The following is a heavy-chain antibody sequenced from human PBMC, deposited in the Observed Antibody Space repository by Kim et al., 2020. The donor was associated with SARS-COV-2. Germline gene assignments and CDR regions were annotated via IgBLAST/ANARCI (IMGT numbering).Heavy chain of an antibody. Sequence: SVKVSCKASGGTFSSYAISWVRQAPGQGLEWMGGIIPIFGTANYAQKFQGRVTITADESTSTAYMELSSLRSEDTAVYYCASYGGGLIAAAGTYAFDIWGKGTMVTVSS. J-gene: IGHJ3*02. V-gene: IGHV1-69*13. D-gene: IGHD6-13*01. CDR2: IIPIFGTA. CDR3: ASYGGGLIAAAGTYAFDI. CDR1: GGTFSSYA.